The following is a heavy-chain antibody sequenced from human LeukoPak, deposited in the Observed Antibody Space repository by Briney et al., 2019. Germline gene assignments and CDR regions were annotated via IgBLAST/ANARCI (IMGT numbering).Heavy chain of an antibody. D-gene: IGHD5-12*01. J-gene: IGHJ4*02. V-gene: IGHV3-21*01. CDR1: GFTFNNYS. Sequence: GGSLRLSCAASGFTFNNYSMSWVRQAPGKGLEWVSSISSLGTHRYYADSVKGRFTISRDNADSSLYLQLSSLRGEDTAVCYCARVFLTFSGYDLNFFDSWGQGTLVTVSS. CDR2: ISSLGTHR. CDR3: ARVFLTFSGYDLNFFDS.